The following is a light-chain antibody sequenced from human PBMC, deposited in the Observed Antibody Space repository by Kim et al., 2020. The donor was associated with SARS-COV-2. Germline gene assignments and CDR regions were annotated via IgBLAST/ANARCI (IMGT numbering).Light chain of an antibody. CDR2: DTS. J-gene: IGKJ4*01. Sequence: EIVLTQSPATLSLSPGEGATLSCRASESIGGQLGWYQQKPGQAPRLLIFDTSKRAAGIPARFSGSGSETDFTLTISSLEPEDFAVYFCQQRSNWPLTFGGGTKLEIK. V-gene: IGKV3-11*01. CDR1: ESIGGQ. CDR3: QQRSNWPLT.